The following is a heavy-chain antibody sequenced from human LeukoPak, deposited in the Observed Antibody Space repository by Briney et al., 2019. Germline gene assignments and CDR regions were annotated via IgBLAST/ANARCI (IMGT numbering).Heavy chain of an antibody. V-gene: IGHV4-59*01. CDR3: AGDIAHYMDV. CDR1: GGSITNYY. CDR2: IYYTGGT. D-gene: IGHD2-15*01. Sequence: SETLSVTCTVSGGSITNYYWAWIRQPPGKGVEWIGNIYYTGGTKYNPSLRSRVTISVDPSKNQFSLKLSSVTAADTAVYYCAGDIAHYMDVWGKGTTVTVSS. J-gene: IGHJ6*03.